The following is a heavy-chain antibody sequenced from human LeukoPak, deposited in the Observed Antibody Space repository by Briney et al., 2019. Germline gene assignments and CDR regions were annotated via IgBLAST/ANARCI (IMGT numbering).Heavy chain of an antibody. Sequence: GGSLRLSCAASGFTFSSYAMHWVRQAPGKGLEWVAVISYDGSNKYYADSVKGRFTISRDNPKNTVYLQMNSLRTEDTTVYYCARDWGATVTTRGYTDYWGQGTLVTVS. V-gene: IGHV3-30-3*01. CDR1: GFTFSSYA. J-gene: IGHJ4*02. CDR2: ISYDGSNK. D-gene: IGHD4-17*01. CDR3: ARDWGATVTTRGYTDY.